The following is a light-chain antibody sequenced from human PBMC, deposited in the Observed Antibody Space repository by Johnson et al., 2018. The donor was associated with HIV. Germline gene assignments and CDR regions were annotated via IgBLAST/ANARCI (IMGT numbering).Light chain of an antibody. CDR2: DNH. Sequence: QSVFTQPPSVSAARGQKVTISCSGSNSNIVNIYISWYQQLPGAAPKLFIYDNHKRPSGIPDRFSGSKSGTSATLAITGLQTGDEAEYYCGTWDSSLSAYVFGTGTKVTVL. J-gene: IGLJ1*01. CDR1: NSNIVNIY. CDR3: GTWDSSLSAYV. V-gene: IGLV1-51*01.